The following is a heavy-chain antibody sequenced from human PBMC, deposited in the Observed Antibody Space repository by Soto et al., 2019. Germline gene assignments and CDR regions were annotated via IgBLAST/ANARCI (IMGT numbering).Heavy chain of an antibody. D-gene: IGHD6-13*01. CDR1: GGSISSSSYY. CDR2: IYYSGST. V-gene: IGHV4-39*01. Sequence: QLQLQESGPGLVKPSETLSLTCTVSGGSISSSSYYWGWIRQPPGKGLEWIGSIYYSGSTSYNPSLKSRVIVSVATSKNQCSLKLRPVTAADTDVYYCARHLAPRQLVRVYYYSGMDVWGQGTTVTVSS. CDR3: ARHLAPRQLVRVYYYSGMDV. J-gene: IGHJ6*02.